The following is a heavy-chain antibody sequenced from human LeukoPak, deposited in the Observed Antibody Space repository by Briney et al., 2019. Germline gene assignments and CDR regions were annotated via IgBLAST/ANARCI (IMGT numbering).Heavy chain of an antibody. Sequence: PGGSLRLSCAASGFTFSSYGMHWVRQAPGKELEWVAVIWYDGSNKYYADSVKGRFTISRDNSKNTLYLQMNSLRAEDTAVYYCARSSGSAKWYYFDYWGQGTLVTVSS. CDR2: IWYDGSNK. D-gene: IGHD3-22*01. V-gene: IGHV3-33*01. CDR1: GFTFSSYG. J-gene: IGHJ4*02. CDR3: ARSSGSAKWYYFDY.